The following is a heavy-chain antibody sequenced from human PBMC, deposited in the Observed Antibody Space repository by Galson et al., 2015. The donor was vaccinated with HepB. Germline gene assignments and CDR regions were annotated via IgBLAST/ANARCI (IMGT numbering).Heavy chain of an antibody. CDR2: INTNTGNP. V-gene: IGHV7-4-1*02. Sequence: SVKVSCKASGYTFTSYGISWVRQAPGQGLEWMGWINTNTGNPTYAQGFTGRFVFSLDTSVSTAYLQISSLKAEDTAVYYCARDSYYDSSGWLDYWGQGTLVTVSS. D-gene: IGHD3-22*01. J-gene: IGHJ4*02. CDR1: GYTFTSYG. CDR3: ARDSYYDSSGWLDY.